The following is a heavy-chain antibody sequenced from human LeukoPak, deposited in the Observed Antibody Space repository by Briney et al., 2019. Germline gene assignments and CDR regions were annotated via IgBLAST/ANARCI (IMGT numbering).Heavy chain of an antibody. CDR3: ARHRGHGAYVSLSAPSDY. Sequence: GESLKISCKVSGYSFTSYWIGWVRQVPGKGLEYMGIIYPGDSDTRYSPSFQGHVTISADKSISTAYLQWSSLKASDTAMYYCARHRGHGAYVSLSAPSDYWGQGTLVTVSS. V-gene: IGHV5-51*01. J-gene: IGHJ4*02. D-gene: IGHD4-17*01. CDR1: GYSFTSYW. CDR2: IYPGDSDT.